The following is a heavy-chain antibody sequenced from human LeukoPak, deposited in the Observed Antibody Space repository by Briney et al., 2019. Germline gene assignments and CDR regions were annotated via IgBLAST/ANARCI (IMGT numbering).Heavy chain of an antibody. CDR1: GYTFTSYD. CDR3: ARELWGYYGSGTNWFDP. D-gene: IGHD3-10*01. V-gene: IGHV1-8*01. J-gene: IGHJ5*02. CDR2: MNPNSGNT. Sequence: ASVKISCKASGYTFTSYDINWVRQATGQGLEWMGWMNPNSGNTGYAQKFQGRVIMTRNTSISTAYMELSSLRSEDTAVYYCARELWGYYGSGTNWFDPWGQGTLVTVSS.